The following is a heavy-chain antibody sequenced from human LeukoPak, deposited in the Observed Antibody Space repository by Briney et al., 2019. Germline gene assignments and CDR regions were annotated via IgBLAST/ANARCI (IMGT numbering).Heavy chain of an antibody. CDR3: AKDRGYSYGLPDY. J-gene: IGHJ4*02. CDR2: ISYDGTNK. V-gene: IGHV3-30*18. D-gene: IGHD5-18*01. CDR1: GFTFSNYG. Sequence: QPGGSLRLSCAGSGFTFSNYGMHWVRQAPGKGPEWVAVISYDGTNKYYADSVKGRFTISRDNSKNTVYLQMNSLRAEDTAVYYCAKDRGYSYGLPDYWGQGTLVTVSS.